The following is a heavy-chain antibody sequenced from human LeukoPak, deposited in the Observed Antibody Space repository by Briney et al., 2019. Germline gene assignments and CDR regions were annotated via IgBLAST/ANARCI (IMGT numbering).Heavy chain of an antibody. CDR1: GFTFSSYG. Sequence: PGRSLRLSCAASGFTFSSYGMHWVRQAPGKGLEWVAVISYDGSNKYYADSVKGRFTISRDNSKNTLYLQMNSLRAEDTAVYCCAKDLVRLWFGELVDYWGQGTLVTVSS. J-gene: IGHJ4*02. CDR3: AKDLVRLWFGELVDY. V-gene: IGHV3-30*18. CDR2: ISYDGSNK. D-gene: IGHD3-10*01.